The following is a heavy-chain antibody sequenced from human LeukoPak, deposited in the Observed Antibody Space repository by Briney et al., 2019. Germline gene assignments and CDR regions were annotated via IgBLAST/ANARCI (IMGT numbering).Heavy chain of an antibody. D-gene: IGHD3-10*01. CDR1: GGSISSYY. CDR2: IYYSGST. V-gene: IGHV4-59*01. CDR3: ARGGRFGYFQH. J-gene: IGHJ1*01. Sequence: KPSETLSLTCTVSGGSISSYYWSWIRQPPGKGLEWIGYIYYSGSTNYNPSLKSRVTISVDTSKNQLSLKLSSVTAADTAVYYCARGGRFGYFQHWGQGTLVTVSS.